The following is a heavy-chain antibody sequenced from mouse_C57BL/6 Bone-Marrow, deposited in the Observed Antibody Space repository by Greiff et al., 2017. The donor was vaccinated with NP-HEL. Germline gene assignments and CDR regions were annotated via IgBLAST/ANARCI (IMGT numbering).Heavy chain of an antibody. J-gene: IGHJ4*01. Sequence: PGQGLEWIGDIYPGSGSTNYNEKFKSKATLTVDTSSSTAYMQLSSLTSEDSAVYYCARRNLLDAMDYWGQGTSVTVSS. V-gene: IGHV1-55*01. D-gene: IGHD2-10*01. CDR2: IYPGSGST. CDR3: ARRNLLDAMDY.